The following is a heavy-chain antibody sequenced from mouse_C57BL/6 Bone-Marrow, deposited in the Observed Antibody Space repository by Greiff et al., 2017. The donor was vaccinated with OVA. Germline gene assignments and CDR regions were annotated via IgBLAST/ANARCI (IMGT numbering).Heavy chain of an antibody. Sequence: EVKLVESGGGLVQPGGSLKLSCAASGFTFSDYYMYWVRQTPEKRLEWVAYISNGGGSTYYPDTVKGRFTISRDNAKNTLCLQMSRLKSEDTAMYYCARRATPHAMDYWGQGTSVTVSS. D-gene: IGHD3-1*01. CDR1: GFTFSDYY. CDR3: ARRATPHAMDY. CDR2: ISNGGGST. V-gene: IGHV5-12*01. J-gene: IGHJ4*01.